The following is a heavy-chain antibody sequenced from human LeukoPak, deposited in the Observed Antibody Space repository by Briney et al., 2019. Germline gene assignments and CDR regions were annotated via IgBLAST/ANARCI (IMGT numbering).Heavy chain of an antibody. J-gene: IGHJ4*02. D-gene: IGHD3-9*01. Sequence: SVKVSCKASGGTFSSYAISWVRQAPGQGLEWMGGIIPIFGTANYAQKFQGRVTITADESTSTAYMELSSLRSEGTAVYYCARAPCLTGYCSVYFDYWGQGTLVTVSS. V-gene: IGHV1-69*13. CDR1: GGTFSSYA. CDR3: ARAPCLTGYCSVYFDY. CDR2: IIPIFGTA.